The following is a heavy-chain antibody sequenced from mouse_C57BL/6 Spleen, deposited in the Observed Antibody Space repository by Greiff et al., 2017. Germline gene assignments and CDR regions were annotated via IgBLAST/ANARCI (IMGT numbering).Heavy chain of an antibody. D-gene: IGHD1-1*01. CDR2: IHPNSGST. J-gene: IGHJ2*01. V-gene: IGHV1-64*01. Sequence: VQLQQPGAELVKPGASVKLSCKASGYTFTSYWMHWVKQRHGQGLEWIGMIHPNSGSTNYNEKFKSKATLTVDKSSSTAYMQLSSLTSEDSAVXYCARGVGFHYYGSSDDFDYWGQGTTLTVSS. CDR3: ARGVGFHYYGSSDDFDY. CDR1: GYTFTSYW.